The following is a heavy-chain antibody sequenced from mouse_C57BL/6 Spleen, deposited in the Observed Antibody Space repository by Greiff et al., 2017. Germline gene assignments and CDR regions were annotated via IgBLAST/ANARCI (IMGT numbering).Heavy chain of an antibody. CDR3: ARPFMTTGGFAY. D-gene: IGHD1-1*01. CDR1: GYAFSSSW. Sequence: VQLVASGPELVKPGASVKISCKASGYAFSSSWMNWVKQRPGKGLEWIGRIYPGDGDTNYNGKFKGKATLTADKSSSTAYMQLSSLTSEDSAVYCCARPFMTTGGFAYWGQGTLVTVSA. CDR2: IYPGDGDT. J-gene: IGHJ3*01. V-gene: IGHV1-82*01.